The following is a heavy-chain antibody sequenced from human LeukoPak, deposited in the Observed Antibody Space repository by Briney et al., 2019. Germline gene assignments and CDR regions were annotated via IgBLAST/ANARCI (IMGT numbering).Heavy chain of an antibody. CDR2: IYHSGST. D-gene: IGHD7-27*01. J-gene: IGHJ4*02. CDR3: ARGRLNWVSPFDY. V-gene: IGHV4-30-2*01. Sequence: SQTLSLTCAVSGGSISSGGYSWSWIRQPPGTGLEWIGYIYHSGSTYYNPSLKSRVTISVDRSKNQFSLKLSSVTAADTAVYYCARGRLNWVSPFDYWGQGTLVTVS. CDR1: GGSISSGGYS.